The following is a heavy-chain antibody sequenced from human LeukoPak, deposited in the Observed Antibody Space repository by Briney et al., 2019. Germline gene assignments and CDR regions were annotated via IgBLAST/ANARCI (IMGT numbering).Heavy chain of an antibody. Sequence: PSETLSLTCGVYGGSFSDYYWNWIRQPPGKGLEWIGYIYYSGSTNYNPSLKSRVTISVDTSKNQFSLNLSSVTAADTAVYYCARGVREKNRGFLLYYYYYYMDVWGKGTTVAISS. J-gene: IGHJ6*03. CDR1: GGSFSDYY. CDR2: IYYSGST. V-gene: IGHV4-59*01. D-gene: IGHD3-10*01. CDR3: ARGVREKNRGFLLYYYYYYMDV.